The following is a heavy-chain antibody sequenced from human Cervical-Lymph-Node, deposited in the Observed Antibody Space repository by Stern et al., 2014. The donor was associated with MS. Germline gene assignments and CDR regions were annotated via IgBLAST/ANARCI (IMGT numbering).Heavy chain of an antibody. D-gene: IGHD1-1*01. J-gene: IGHJ6*02. V-gene: IGHV5-51*03. CDR1: GYTFTNNW. CDR3: ARPPPRRKWDDPNYGMDV. Sequence: VQLVQSGAEVKKPGESLKISCKGSGYTFTNNWIAWVRQMPGKGLEWMGIIYPDDSDIRYSPSLQGQVTISADKSLSTPHLHWGSLKAGDSAVYYCARPPPRRKWDDPNYGMDVWGQGTTVTVSS. CDR2: IYPDDSDI.